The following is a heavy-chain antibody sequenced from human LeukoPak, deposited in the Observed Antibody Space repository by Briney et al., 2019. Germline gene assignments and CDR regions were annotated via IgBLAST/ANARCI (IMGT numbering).Heavy chain of an antibody. J-gene: IGHJ4*02. CDR3: ARDYDSTGYYPFDLPDY. V-gene: IGHV3-33*08. Sequence: PGGSLRLSCAASGFTVSSNYMSWVRQAPGKGLEWVAVIWFDGSNQYFADSVKGRFTISRDNSKNTLYLQMSSLRAEDTAVYYCARDYDSTGYYPFDLPDYWGQGTLVTVSS. CDR2: IWFDGSNQ. D-gene: IGHD3-22*01. CDR1: GFTVSSNY.